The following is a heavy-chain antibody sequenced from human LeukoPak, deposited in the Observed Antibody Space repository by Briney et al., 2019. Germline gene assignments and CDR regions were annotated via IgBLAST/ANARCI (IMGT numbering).Heavy chain of an antibody. J-gene: IGHJ4*02. CDR3: VRDLGDYLSDY. Sequence: SQTLSLTCTVSGGSISSGGYYWSWIRQPPGKGLEWIGSIYYSGSTYYNPSLKSRVTISRDTSKNQFSLKLSSVTAADTAVYYCVRDLGDYLSDYWGQGTLVTVSS. CDR2: IYYSGST. V-gene: IGHV4-30-4*07. CDR1: GGSISSGGYY. D-gene: IGHD4-17*01.